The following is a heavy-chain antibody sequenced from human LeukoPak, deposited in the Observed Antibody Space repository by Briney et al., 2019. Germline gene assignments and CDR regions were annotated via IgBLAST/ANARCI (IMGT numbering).Heavy chain of an antibody. D-gene: IGHD2-21*01. Sequence: PSETLSLTCTVSGGSIRSYHWSWVRQPPGKGLEWIGYISYSGGTNYNPSLKSRVTISVDTSKNQFSLKLSSVTAADTAVYYCALGRVYCGGDCYDDYWGQGTLVTVSS. J-gene: IGHJ4*02. CDR3: ALGRVYCGGDCYDDY. V-gene: IGHV4-59*08. CDR2: ISYSGGT. CDR1: GGSIRSYH.